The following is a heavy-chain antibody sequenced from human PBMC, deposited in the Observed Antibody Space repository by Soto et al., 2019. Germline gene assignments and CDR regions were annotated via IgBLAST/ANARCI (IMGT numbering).Heavy chain of an antibody. CDR3: ARDRSYCGGDCYFAFDI. CDR2: IYSGGST. D-gene: IGHD2-21*01. V-gene: IGHV3-66*01. J-gene: IGHJ3*02. CDR1: GFTVSSNY. Sequence: GGSLRLSCAASGFTVSSNYMSWVRQAPGKGLEWVSVIYSGGSTYYADSVKGRFTISRDNSKNTLYLQMNSLGAEDTAVYYCARDRSYCGGDCYFAFDIWGQGTMVTVSS.